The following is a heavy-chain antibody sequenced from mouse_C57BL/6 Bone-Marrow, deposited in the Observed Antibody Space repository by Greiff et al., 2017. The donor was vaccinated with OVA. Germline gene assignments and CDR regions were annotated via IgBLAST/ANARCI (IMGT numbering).Heavy chain of an antibody. CDR1: GYTFTSYW. Sequence: QVQLQQPGAELVRPGSSVKLSCKASGYTFTSYWMHWVKQRPIQGLEWIGNIDPSDSETHYNQKFKDKATLTVDKSSSTAYMQLSSLTSEDSAVYYCAREDDYYAMDYCGQGTSVTVSS. CDR2: IDPSDSET. CDR3: AREDDYYAMDY. V-gene: IGHV1-52*01. J-gene: IGHJ4*01.